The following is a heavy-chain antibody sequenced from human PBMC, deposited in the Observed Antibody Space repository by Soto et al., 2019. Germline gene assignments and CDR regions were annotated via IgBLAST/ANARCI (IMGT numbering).Heavy chain of an antibody. CDR3: ARDGCISTSCYVRGYFDY. Sequence: GRSVGLGCAASQVTCSRDAMHWVRQAPGKGLEWVALISHDGNNKYYADSVKGRFTISRDNSKNTLYLQMNSLRAEDTAMYYCARDGCISTSCYVRGYFDYWGQGT. J-gene: IGHJ4*02. CDR2: ISHDGNNK. CDR1: QVTCSRDA. V-gene: IGHV3-30-3*01. D-gene: IGHD2-2*01.